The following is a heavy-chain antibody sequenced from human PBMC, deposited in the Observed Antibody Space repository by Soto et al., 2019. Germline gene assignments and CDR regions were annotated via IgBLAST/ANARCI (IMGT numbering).Heavy chain of an antibody. CDR1: GGSISRDDYY. V-gene: IGHV4-30-4*01. CDR2: IYYSGRT. J-gene: IGHJ4*02. D-gene: IGHD6-6*01. CDR3: AGDRSNSPDYFDY. Sequence: QVQLQESGPGLVRPSQTLSLTCTVSGGSISRDDYYWTWIRQPPGKGLEWIGYIYYSGRTKYNPSLESRISLSIDTSKNHFDLKVNSVSAADTAVYYCAGDRSNSPDYFDYWGQGTLVTVSS.